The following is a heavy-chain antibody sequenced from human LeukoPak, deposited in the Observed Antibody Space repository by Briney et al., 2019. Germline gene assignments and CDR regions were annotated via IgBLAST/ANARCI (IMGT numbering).Heavy chain of an antibody. J-gene: IGHJ3*02. D-gene: IGHD6-13*01. CDR2: ISYDGSNK. V-gene: IGHV3-30*18. Sequence: GGSLRLSCAASGFTFSSYGMHWVRQAPGKGLEWVAVISYDGSNKYYADSVKGRFTISRDNSKNTLYLQMNSLRAEDTAVYYCAKVSSSWNDAFDIWGQGTMVTVSS. CDR1: GFTFSSYG. CDR3: AKVSSSWNDAFDI.